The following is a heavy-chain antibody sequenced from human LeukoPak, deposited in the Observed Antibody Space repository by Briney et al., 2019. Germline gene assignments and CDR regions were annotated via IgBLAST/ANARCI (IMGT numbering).Heavy chain of an antibody. CDR2: IKQDGTEK. CDR3: ASGNYFDY. Sequence: GGSLRLSCAASGFSFSTYWMSWVRQAPGKGLEWVANIKQDGTEKYYVDSVKGRFTISRDNAKNSLYLQMNHLRAEDTAVYFCASGNYFDYWGQGTLVAVSS. J-gene: IGHJ4*02. CDR1: GFSFSTYW. D-gene: IGHD2-15*01. V-gene: IGHV3-7*01.